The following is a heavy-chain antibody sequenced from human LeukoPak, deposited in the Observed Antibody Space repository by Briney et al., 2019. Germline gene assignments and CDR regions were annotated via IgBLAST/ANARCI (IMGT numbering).Heavy chain of an antibody. CDR3: ARYLSGHCSGGSCYGPFDY. CDR1: GFAFSSYA. CDR2: ISDDGSNK. V-gene: IGHV3-30*04. Sequence: PGGSLRLSCAASGFAFSSYAMHWVRRAPGKGLEWVAVISDDGSNKYYADSVKGRFTISRDNSKNTLYLQMNSLRAEDTAVYYCARYLSGHCSGGSCYGPFDYWGQGTLVTVSS. J-gene: IGHJ4*02. D-gene: IGHD2-15*01.